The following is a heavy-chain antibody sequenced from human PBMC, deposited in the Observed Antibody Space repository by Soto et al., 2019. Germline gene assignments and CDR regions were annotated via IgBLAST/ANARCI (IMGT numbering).Heavy chain of an antibody. J-gene: IGHJ4*02. CDR3: AKGDDNAGDY. D-gene: IGHD3-9*01. V-gene: IGHV3-30*18. CDR1: GFTFSIYG. Sequence: QVQLVESGGGVVQPGRSLRLSCVDSGFTFSIYGIHWVRQAPGKGLEWVAVISYDGSKKYYADSVKGRFTISRDNSKNTLYLQMNSLRGEDTAVYYCAKGDDNAGDYWGQGTLVTVSA. CDR2: ISYDGSKK.